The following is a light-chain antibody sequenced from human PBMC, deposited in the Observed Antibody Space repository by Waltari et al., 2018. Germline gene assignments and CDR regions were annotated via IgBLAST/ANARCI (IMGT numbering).Light chain of an antibody. J-gene: IGLJ2*01. CDR1: NSDVGSYNL. CDR2: AVI. V-gene: IGLV2-23*02. CDR3: CSYAGSSTFHVL. Sequence: QSVLTQPASMSGSPGQSITISCTGTNSDVGSYNLVSWYQQHPGKAPRLLIYAVIKRPSGVSDRFSGSQSGNTASLTVSGLQPEDEAEYFCCSYAGSSTFHVLFGGGTKLTVL.